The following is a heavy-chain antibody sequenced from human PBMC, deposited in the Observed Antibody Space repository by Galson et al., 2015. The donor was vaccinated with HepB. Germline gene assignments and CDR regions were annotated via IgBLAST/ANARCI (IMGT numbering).Heavy chain of an antibody. Sequence: SLRLSCAASGFTFSSYAMHWVRQAPGQGLEWVASISYDGSNKYYADSVKGRFTISRDNSKSTLYLQMNSLGAEDTAVYYCARDPSGTYYYDYWGQGTLVTVSS. CDR3: ARDPSGTYYYDY. CDR1: GFTFSSYA. J-gene: IGHJ4*02. V-gene: IGHV3-30-3*01. D-gene: IGHD1-26*01. CDR2: ISYDGSNK.